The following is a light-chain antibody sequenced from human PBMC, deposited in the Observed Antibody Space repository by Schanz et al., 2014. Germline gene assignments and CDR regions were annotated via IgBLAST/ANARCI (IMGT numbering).Light chain of an antibody. Sequence: DIVMTQSPDSLPVSLGERATINCKSSQSVLYTSDSKNYLAWYQHKPGQPPKLLISWASTRESGVPDRFTGSGSGTDFPLPISGLRAEDVAVFYCKQFYTTPAALTFGGGTKVEIK. CDR2: WAS. V-gene: IGKV4-1*01. CDR3: KQFYTTPAALT. J-gene: IGKJ4*01. CDR1: QSVLYTSDSKNY.